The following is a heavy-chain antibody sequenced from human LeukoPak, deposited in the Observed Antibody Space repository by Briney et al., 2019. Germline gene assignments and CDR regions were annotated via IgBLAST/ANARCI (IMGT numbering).Heavy chain of an antibody. D-gene: IGHD3-22*01. CDR1: GFTFSSYE. J-gene: IGHJ4*02. V-gene: IGHV3-48*03. Sequence: GGSLRLSCAASGFTFSSYEMNWVRQAPGKGLEWVSYISSSGSTIYYADSVKGRFTISRDNAKNSLYLQMNSLRAEDTAVYYCARDYDSSGYYGGHYFDYWGQGTLVTVSS. CDR3: ARDYDSSGYYGGHYFDY. CDR2: ISSSGSTI.